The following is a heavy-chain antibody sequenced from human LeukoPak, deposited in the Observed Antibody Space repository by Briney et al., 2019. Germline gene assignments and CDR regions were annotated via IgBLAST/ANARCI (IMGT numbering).Heavy chain of an antibody. CDR3: ASQTPRRLPIAVADYFDY. CDR2: ISYDGSNK. V-gene: IGHV3-30*03. J-gene: IGHJ4*02. D-gene: IGHD6-19*01. Sequence: GGSLRLSCAASGLTFSNYDMHWVRQAPGEGLEWVAVISYDGSNKYYADSVKGRFTISRDNSKNTVYLQMNSLRAEDTAVYYCASQTPRRLPIAVADYFDYWGQGTLVTVSS. CDR1: GLTFSNYD.